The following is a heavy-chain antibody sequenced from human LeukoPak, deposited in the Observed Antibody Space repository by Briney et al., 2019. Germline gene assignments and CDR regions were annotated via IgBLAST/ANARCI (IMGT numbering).Heavy chain of an antibody. J-gene: IGHJ4*02. V-gene: IGHV3-21*01. CDR1: GFTFSSYS. CDR2: ISSSSSYI. Sequence: GGSLRLSCAASGFTFSSYSMNWVRQAPGKGLEWVSSISSSSSYIYYADSVKGRFTISRDNAKNSLYLQMNSLRAEDTAVYYCARYDLVGSGSYNYWGQGTLATVSS. CDR3: ARYDLVGSGSYNY. D-gene: IGHD3-10*01.